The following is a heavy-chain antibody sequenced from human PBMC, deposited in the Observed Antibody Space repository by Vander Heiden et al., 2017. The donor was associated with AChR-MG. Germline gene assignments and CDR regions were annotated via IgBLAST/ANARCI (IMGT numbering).Heavy chain of an antibody. CDR3: ARGPPGSSGWFHFDYYGMDV. V-gene: IGHV4-34*01. CDR1: GGSFSGYY. CDR2: INHSGST. D-gene: IGHD6-19*01. Sequence: QVQLQQWGAGLLKPSETLSLTCAVYGGSFSGYYWSWIRKPPGKGLEWIGEINHSGSTNYNPSLKSRVTISVDTSKNQFSLKLSSVTAADTAVYYCARGPPGSSGWFHFDYYGMDVWGQGTTVTVSS. J-gene: IGHJ6*02.